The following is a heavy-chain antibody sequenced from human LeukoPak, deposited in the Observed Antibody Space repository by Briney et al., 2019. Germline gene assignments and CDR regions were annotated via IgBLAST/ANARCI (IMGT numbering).Heavy chain of an antibody. CDR1: GFTFITCG. D-gene: IGHD1-14*01. J-gene: IGHJ3*02. V-gene: IGHV3-30*02. CDR3: ARDPRRHRGAFDI. CDR2: IRYDGSNK. Sequence: PGGSLRLSCAASGFTFITCGMHWVRQAPGKGLEWVAFIRYDGSNKYYADSVNGRFTISRDNAKNSLYLQMNSLRAEDTAVYYCARDPRRHRGAFDIWGQGTMVSVSS.